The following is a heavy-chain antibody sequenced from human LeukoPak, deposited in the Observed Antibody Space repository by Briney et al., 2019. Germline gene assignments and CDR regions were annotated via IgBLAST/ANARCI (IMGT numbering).Heavy chain of an antibody. Sequence: GGSLRLSCAASGFTFSSYSMNWVRQAPGKGLEWVSSISSSSSYIYYADSVEGRFTISRDNAKNSLYLQMNSLRAEDTAVYYCATLLLWFGESPPDYWGQGTLVTVSS. V-gene: IGHV3-21*01. D-gene: IGHD3-10*01. CDR3: ATLLLWFGESPPDY. CDR1: GFTFSSYS. J-gene: IGHJ4*02. CDR2: ISSSSSYI.